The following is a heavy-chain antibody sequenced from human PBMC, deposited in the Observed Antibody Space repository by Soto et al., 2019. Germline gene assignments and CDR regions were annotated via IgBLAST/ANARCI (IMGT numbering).Heavy chain of an antibody. CDR3: ARLAVDHVALYGLDV. CDR2: INLSADTT. CDR1: GYTFTSYY. J-gene: IGHJ6*02. Sequence: QVQLVQSGAEGKKPGASVKVSCKASGYTFTSYYVHWMRQAPGEGLEWMGIINLSADTTSYAKKLRARVKMTRDTSKSTVYMELSSLSSEDTAVYYCARLAVDHVALYGLDVWGQGTTVTVSS. D-gene: IGHD3-16*01. V-gene: IGHV1-46*03.